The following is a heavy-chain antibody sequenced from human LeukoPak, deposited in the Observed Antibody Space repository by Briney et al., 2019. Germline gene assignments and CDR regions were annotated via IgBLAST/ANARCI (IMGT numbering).Heavy chain of an antibody. V-gene: IGHV3-23*01. CDR2: IGGSGGST. Sequence: GGSLRLSCAASGFTFSSYAMSWVRQAPGKGLEWVSAIGGSGGSTYYAASVRGRFTISRDTSRSTLYLQMNSLRAEDAAVYYCAKAPVTSCRGAFCYPFDYWGQGTLVTVSS. CDR1: GFTFSSYA. D-gene: IGHD2-15*01. J-gene: IGHJ4*02. CDR3: AKAPVTSCRGAFCYPFDY.